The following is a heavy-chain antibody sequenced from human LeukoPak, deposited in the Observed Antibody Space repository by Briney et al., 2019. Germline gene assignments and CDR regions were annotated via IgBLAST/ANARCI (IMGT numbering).Heavy chain of an antibody. CDR3: ARNTAMVQWFDP. CDR1: GGSISSYY. J-gene: IGHJ5*02. CDR2: IYYSGST. V-gene: IGHV4-59*01. D-gene: IGHD5-18*01. Sequence: TSETLSLTCTVSGGSISSYYWSWIRQPPGKGLEWIGYIYYSGSTNYNPSLKSRVTISVDTSKNQFSLKLSSVTAADTAVYYCARNTAMVQWFDPWGQGTLVTVSS.